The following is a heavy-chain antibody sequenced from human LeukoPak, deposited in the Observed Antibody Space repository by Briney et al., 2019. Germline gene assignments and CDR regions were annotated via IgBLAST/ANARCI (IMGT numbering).Heavy chain of an antibody. J-gene: IGHJ2*01. CDR3: ARIVRQSGGYLDL. D-gene: IGHD3-16*02. V-gene: IGHV4-59*08. CDR2: TSDSVSS. CDR1: AGSLSAYY. Sequence: SETLSLTYTVSAGSLSAYYWTWIRQPPPKGGEWIGYTSDSVSSNYKSSLKSRVSMSVDTSKRQFSLTLTSVTAADTAVYYCARIVRQSGGYLDLWGRGSLVTVSS.